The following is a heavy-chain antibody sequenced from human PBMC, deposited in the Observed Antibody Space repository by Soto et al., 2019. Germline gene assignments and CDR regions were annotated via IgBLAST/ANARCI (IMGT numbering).Heavy chain of an antibody. CDR2: IDWDDDK. V-gene: IGHV2-70*04. Sequence: SDPTGVKPTRTLTVTCHFKWFALSTSGMRGSWIRQPPGKALEWLARIDWDDDKFYSTSLKTRLTISKDTSKNQVVLTMTNMDPVDTATYYCSLLLDRGMDVWGQGRKVTGS. CDR3: SLLLDRGMDV. J-gene: IGHJ6*02. CDR1: WFALSTSGMR.